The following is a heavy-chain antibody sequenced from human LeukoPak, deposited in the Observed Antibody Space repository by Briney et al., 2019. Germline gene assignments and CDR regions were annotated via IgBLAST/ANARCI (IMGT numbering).Heavy chain of an antibody. CDR2: INPNSGGT. CDR3: ARDEVYYYDSSGYYPDYLFDY. Sequence: ASVKVSCKASGYTFTGYYMHWVRQAPGQGLEWMGRINPNSGGTNYAQKFQGRVTMTRVTSISTAYMELSRLRSDDTAVYYCARDEVYYYDSSGYYPDYLFDYWGQGTLVTVSS. CDR1: GYTFTGYY. J-gene: IGHJ4*02. V-gene: IGHV1-2*06. D-gene: IGHD3-22*01.